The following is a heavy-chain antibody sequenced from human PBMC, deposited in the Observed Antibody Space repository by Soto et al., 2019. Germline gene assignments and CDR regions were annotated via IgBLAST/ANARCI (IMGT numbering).Heavy chain of an antibody. J-gene: IGHJ4*02. CDR2: ISYDGSNK. D-gene: IGHD6-6*01. CDR3: AKGPLLSIADFDY. CDR1: GFTFSSYG. V-gene: IGHV3-30*18. Sequence: GGSLRLSCAASGFTFSSYGMHWVRQAPGKGLEWVAVISYDGSNKYYADSVKGRFTISRDNSKNTLYLQMNSLRAEDTAVYYCAKGPLLSIADFDYWGQGTLVTVSS.